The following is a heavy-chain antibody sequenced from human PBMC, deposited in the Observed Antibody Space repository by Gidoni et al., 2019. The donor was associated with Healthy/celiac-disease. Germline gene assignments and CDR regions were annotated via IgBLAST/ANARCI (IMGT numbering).Heavy chain of an antibody. Sequence: QVQLVQSGAEVKKPGASVKVSCKASGYTFTSYYMHWVRQAPGQGLEWMGIINPSGGSTSYAQKFQGRVTMTRDTSTSTVYMELSSLRSEDTAVYYCARGGLFMITFGGVIVTDAFDIWGQGTMVTVSS. CDR3: ARGGLFMITFGGVIVTDAFDI. D-gene: IGHD3-16*02. CDR1: GYTFTSYY. CDR2: INPSGGST. V-gene: IGHV1-46*01. J-gene: IGHJ3*02.